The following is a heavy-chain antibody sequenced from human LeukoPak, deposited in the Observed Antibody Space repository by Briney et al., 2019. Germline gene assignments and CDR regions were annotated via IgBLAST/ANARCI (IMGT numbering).Heavy chain of an antibody. CDR3: ASYPRSYPTPPFDF. D-gene: IGHD3-16*02. J-gene: IGHJ4*02. CDR1: GYSFTSQY. Sequence: GASXKVSCKASGYSFTSQYIHWLRQAPGQGREWMGWINPKNGDTKYAQRFVGRVTMTRDTSTTTAYMELRSLRSDDTAVYFCASYPRSYPTPPFDFWGQGTLVTVSS. V-gene: IGHV1-2*02. CDR2: INPKNGDT.